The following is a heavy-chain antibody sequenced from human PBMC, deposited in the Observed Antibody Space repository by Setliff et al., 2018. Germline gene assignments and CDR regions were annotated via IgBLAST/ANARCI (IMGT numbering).Heavy chain of an antibody. J-gene: IGHJ4*02. V-gene: IGHV4-31*03. Sequence: PSETLSLTCTVSGDSIRRGDYWSWIRQHPGKGLEWIGYIHHSGETFYNPSLRSRVIISVDTSKNQFSLKVTSLIAADTAVYYCARARDGIDFDYFDYWGRGTPGTVSS. CDR1: GDSIRRGDY. CDR3: ARARDGIDFDYFDY. CDR2: IHHSGET.